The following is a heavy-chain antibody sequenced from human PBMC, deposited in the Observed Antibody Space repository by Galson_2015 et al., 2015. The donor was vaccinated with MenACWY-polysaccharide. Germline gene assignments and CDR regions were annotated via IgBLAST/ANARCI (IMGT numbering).Heavy chain of an antibody. CDR3: ATVTGDYARGSLDN. CDR1: GFPFSSYG. D-gene: IGHD4-17*01. V-gene: IGHV3-30*03. CDR2: ISYDGIHK. J-gene: IGHJ4*02. Sequence: SLRLSCAASGFPFSSYGMHWVRQAPGKGLEWVAVISYDGIHKHYTNSVRGRFTISRDNSKNTLYLQINSLRAEDTAVYYCATVTGDYARGSLDNWGQGTLVTVSS.